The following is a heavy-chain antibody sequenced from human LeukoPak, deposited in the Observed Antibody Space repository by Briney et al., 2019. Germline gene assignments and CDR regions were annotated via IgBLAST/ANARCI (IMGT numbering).Heavy chain of an antibody. D-gene: IGHD2-2*01. J-gene: IGHJ3*02. V-gene: IGHV1-3*01. CDR1: GYTFTTYA. CDR2: INAGNGNT. Sequence: ASVKVSCKASGYTFTTYAMHWVRQAPGQRLEWMGWINAGNGNTKYSQKFQGRVTITRDTSASTAYMELRSLRSEDTAVYYCASRRQYCSTTSCSATFDIWGQGTMVTVSS. CDR3: ASRRQYCSTTSCSATFDI.